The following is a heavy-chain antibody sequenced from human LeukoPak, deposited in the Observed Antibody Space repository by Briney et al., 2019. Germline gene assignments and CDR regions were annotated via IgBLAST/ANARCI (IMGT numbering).Heavy chain of an antibody. CDR2: IYYSGST. Sequence: ESGPTLVNPTQTLTLTCTFSGFSLSTSGVGVGWIRQPPGKALEWLGSIYYSGSTYYNPSLKSRVTISVDTSKNQFSLKLSSVTAADTAVYYCARHRVLRFLEWLFWGQGTLVTVSS. D-gene: IGHD3-3*01. V-gene: IGHV4-39*01. CDR1: GFSLSTSGVG. CDR3: ARHRVLRFLEWLF. J-gene: IGHJ4*02.